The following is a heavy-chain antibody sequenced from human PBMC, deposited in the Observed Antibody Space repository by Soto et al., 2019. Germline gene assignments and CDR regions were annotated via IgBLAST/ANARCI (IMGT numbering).Heavy chain of an antibody. J-gene: IGHJ4*02. V-gene: IGHV4-59*01. CDR1: GGSFHNFY. D-gene: IGHD3-16*01. Sequence: SETLSLTCNLSGGSFHNFYWLWIRQPPGKGLELVGHVHYSGSTNCSPSLNSPATISLDTSKSQLSLKLRSVTAADTAMYFCARGVDYYATSGYFSFDSWGQGIPVTVS. CDR2: VHYSGST. CDR3: ARGVDYYATSGYFSFDS.